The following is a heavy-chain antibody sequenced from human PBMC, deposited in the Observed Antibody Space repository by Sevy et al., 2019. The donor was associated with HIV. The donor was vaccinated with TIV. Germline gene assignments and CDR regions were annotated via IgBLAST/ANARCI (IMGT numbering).Heavy chain of an antibody. CDR2: INSKSNGGKT. D-gene: IGHD1-26*01. CDR3: TRDVLGGIVGAGGLFDY. Sequence: GGSLRLSCTASGLTFVDAAMNWFRQAPGKGLEWVGFINSKSNGGKTEYAASVKGRFTISRDDSISVAFLQMNSLTTEDTAVYYCTRDVLGGIVGAGGLFDYWGQGTLVTVSS. V-gene: IGHV3-49*03. CDR1: GLTFVDAA. J-gene: IGHJ4*02.